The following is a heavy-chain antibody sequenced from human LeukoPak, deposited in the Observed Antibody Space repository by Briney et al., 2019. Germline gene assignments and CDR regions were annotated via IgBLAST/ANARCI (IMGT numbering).Heavy chain of an antibody. CDR3: AKVGGWIAATRCLDF. V-gene: IGHV3-23*01. J-gene: IGHJ4*02. D-gene: IGHD2-15*01. Sequence: PGGSLRLSCAASGFSFSTCAMTWVRQAPGKGLEWVSGITNGGGNTFYIDSVRGRFTISRDNSKNTLYLQMDGLRAEDTAVYYCAKVGGWIAATRCLDFWGRGTLVTVSS. CDR1: GFSFSTCA. CDR2: ITNGGGNT.